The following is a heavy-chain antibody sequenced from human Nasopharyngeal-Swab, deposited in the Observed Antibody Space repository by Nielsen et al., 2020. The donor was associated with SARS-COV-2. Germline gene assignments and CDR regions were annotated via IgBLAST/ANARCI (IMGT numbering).Heavy chain of an antibody. Sequence: GGSLRLSCAASGFTFSSYAMHWVRQAPGKGLEWVAVISYDGSNNYYADSVKGRFTISKDNSKNTPYLQMNSLRAEDTAVYYCARGAAAVYGYFDLWGRGTRVTVSS. CDR2: ISYDGSNN. D-gene: IGHD6-13*01. CDR1: GFTFSSYA. V-gene: IGHV3-30*04. J-gene: IGHJ2*01. CDR3: ARGAAAVYGYFDL.